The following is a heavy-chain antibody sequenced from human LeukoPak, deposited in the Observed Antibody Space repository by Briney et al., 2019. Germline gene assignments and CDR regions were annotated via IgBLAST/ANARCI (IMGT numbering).Heavy chain of an antibody. CDR1: GGTFSSYA. J-gene: IGHJ3*02. CDR3: ARPRDTAMVLDAFDI. Sequence: SVKVSCKASGGTFSSYAISWVRQAPGQGLEWMGGIIPIFGTANYAQKFQGRVTITADESTSTAYMELSSLRSEDTAVYYCARPRDTAMVLDAFDIWGQGTMVTVSS. V-gene: IGHV1-69*13. CDR2: IIPIFGTA. D-gene: IGHD5-18*01.